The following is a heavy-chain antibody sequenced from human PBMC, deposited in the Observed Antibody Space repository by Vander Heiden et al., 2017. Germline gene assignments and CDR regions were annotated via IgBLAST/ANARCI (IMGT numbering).Heavy chain of an antibody. CDR2: IYWNDLK. Sequence: QITLKESGPTLVKPTQTLTLTCTFSGFSLMTSGVGVGWLRQPPGKAPEWLALIYWNDLKRYSPSLNNRLFITMDTSKDQVVLTMTNMDPLDTATYYCAYHYWFFHVWGRGTLVNVSS. CDR3: AYHYWFFHV. V-gene: IGHV2-5*01. CDR1: GFSLMTSGVG. J-gene: IGHJ2*01.